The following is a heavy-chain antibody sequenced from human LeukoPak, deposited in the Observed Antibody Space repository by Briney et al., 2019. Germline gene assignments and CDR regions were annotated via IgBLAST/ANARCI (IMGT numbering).Heavy chain of an antibody. CDR3: ARSNYDFWSGYYTEGGYFDY. Sequence: GGSLRLSCAASGFTFSSYSMNWVRQAPGKGLEWVSYISSSSSTIYYADSVKGRFTISRDNAKNPLYLQMNSLRAEDTAVYYCARSNYDFWSGYYTEGGYFDYWGQGTLVTVSS. CDR2: ISSSSSTI. D-gene: IGHD3-3*01. V-gene: IGHV3-48*01. J-gene: IGHJ4*02. CDR1: GFTFSSYS.